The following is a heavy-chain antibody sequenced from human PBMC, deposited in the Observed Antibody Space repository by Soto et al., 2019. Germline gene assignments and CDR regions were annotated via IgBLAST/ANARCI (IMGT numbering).Heavy chain of an antibody. CDR1: GFNFGPFW. J-gene: IGHJ5*02. CDR2: INSDGSTI. V-gene: IGHV3-74*01. D-gene: IGHD3-10*01. CDR3: ARDRSYYGSGSYYIQYNWFDP. Sequence: GGSLRLSCAASGFNFGPFWMHWVRQAPGKGLVWLSHINSDGSTIVYADSVKGRFTISRDNAKNSLYLQMNSLRAEDTAVYYCARDRSYYGSGSYYIQYNWFDPWGQGTLVTVSS.